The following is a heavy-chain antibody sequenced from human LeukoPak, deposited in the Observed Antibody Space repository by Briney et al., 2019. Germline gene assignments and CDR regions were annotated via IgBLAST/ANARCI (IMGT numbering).Heavy chain of an antibody. V-gene: IGHV4-59*12. D-gene: IGHD3-22*01. CDR1: GGSISSYY. Sequence: SETLSLTCTVSGGSISSYYWSWIRQPPGKGLEWIGFIYYSGSTNYSPSLKSRVTISVDTSKNQFSLKLSSVTAADTAVYYCARGPYYYDSSGYYRVFDYWGQGTLVTVSS. CDR3: ARGPYYYDSSGYYRVFDY. J-gene: IGHJ4*02. CDR2: IYYSGST.